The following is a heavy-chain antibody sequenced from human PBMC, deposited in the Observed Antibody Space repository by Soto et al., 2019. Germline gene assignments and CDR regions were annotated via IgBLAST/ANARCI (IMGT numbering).Heavy chain of an antibody. CDR2: IYYSGST. V-gene: IGHV4-39*01. J-gene: IGHJ5*02. CDR1: GGSISSSSYY. CDR3: ARGVLRFLEWFKNWFDP. D-gene: IGHD3-3*01. Sequence: SETLSLTCTVSGGSISSSSYYCGWIRQPPGKGLEWIGSIYYSGSTYYNPSLKSRVTISVDTSKNQFSLKLSSVTAADTAVYYCARGVLRFLEWFKNWFDPWGQGTLVTVSS.